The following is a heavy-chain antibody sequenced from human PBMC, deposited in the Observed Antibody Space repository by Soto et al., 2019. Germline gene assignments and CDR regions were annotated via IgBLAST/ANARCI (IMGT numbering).Heavy chain of an antibody. Sequence: QVQLQESGPGLVKPSGTLSLTCAVSGGSISSSNWWSWVRQPPGKGLEWIGEIYHSGSTNYNPSLKSRVTXSXDXXKNQFSLKLSSVTAADTAVYYCARAHGNYYYGMDVWGQGTTVTVSS. J-gene: IGHJ6*02. CDR1: GGSISSSNW. CDR2: IYHSGST. D-gene: IGHD4-17*01. CDR3: ARAHGNYYYGMDV. V-gene: IGHV4-4*02.